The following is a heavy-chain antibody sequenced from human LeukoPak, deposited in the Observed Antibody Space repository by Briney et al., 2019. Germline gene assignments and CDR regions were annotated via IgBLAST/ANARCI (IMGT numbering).Heavy chain of an antibody. CDR2: TRNKANSYTT. D-gene: IGHD6-19*01. V-gene: IGHV3-72*01. J-gene: IGHJ3*02. CDR1: GFTFSDHY. CDR3: ARGGQWLGFDAFDI. Sequence: GGSQRLSCAASGFTFSDHYMDWVRQAPGKGLEWVGRTRNKANSYTTEYAASVKGRFTISRDDSKNSLYLQMNSLKTEDTAVYYCARGGQWLGFDAFDIWGQGTMVTVSS.